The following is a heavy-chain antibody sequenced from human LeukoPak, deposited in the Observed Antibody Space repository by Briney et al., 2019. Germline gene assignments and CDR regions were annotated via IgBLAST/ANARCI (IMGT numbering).Heavy chain of an antibody. CDR1: GGSISSYY. D-gene: IGHD5-24*01. J-gene: IGHJ4*02. CDR2: IYYSGST. CDR3: ARNRDGYNSFDY. V-gene: IGHV4-59*01. Sequence: PSETLSLTCTVPGGSISSYYWSWIRQPPGKGLEWIGYIYYSGSTNYNPSLKSRVTISVDTSKNQFSLKLSSVTAADTAVYYCARNRDGYNSFDYWGQGTLVTVSS.